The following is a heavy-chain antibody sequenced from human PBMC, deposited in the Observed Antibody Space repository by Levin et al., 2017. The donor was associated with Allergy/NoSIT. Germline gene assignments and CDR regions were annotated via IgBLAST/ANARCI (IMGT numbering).Heavy chain of an antibody. CDR3: ARASKGYDSSGDTCIDS. Sequence: GGSLRLSCAASGITFSSYWMHWVRQAPGKGLVWVSRINSDGSSTSYADSVKGRFTISRDNAKNTLYLQMNSLRAEDTAVYYCARASKGYDSSGDTCIDSWGQGTLVTVSS. CDR2: INSDGSST. CDR1: GITFSSYW. V-gene: IGHV3-74*01. D-gene: IGHD3-22*01. J-gene: IGHJ4*02.